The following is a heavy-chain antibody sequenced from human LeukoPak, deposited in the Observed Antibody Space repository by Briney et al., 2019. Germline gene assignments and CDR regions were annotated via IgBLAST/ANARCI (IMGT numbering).Heavy chain of an antibody. V-gene: IGHV3-48*01. J-gene: IGHJ4*02. Sequence: PGGSLRLSCAASGFTFSSYSMNWVRQAPGKGLEWVSYISSSSSTIYYADSVKGRFTISRDNSKNTLYLQVNSLRAEDTAVYYCAKGNGYSYGRYYLDYWGQGTLVTVSS. CDR2: ISSSSSTI. CDR1: GFTFSSYS. D-gene: IGHD5-18*01. CDR3: AKGNGYSYGRYYLDY.